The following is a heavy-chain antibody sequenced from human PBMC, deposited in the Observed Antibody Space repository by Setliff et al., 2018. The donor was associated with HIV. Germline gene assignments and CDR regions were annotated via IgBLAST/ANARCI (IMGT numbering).Heavy chain of an antibody. CDR2: MNPNSGNT. D-gene: IGHD3-22*01. J-gene: IGHJ6*03. CDR3: ARARRDSYDRGRRNHYYIDV. V-gene: IGHV1-8*01. CDR1: GYTFSSND. Sequence: VKVSCKASGYTFSSNDINWVRQATGQGLEWMGWMNPNSGNTGYAQKFQGRVTMTRDTSISTAYMELNNLKFEDTAVYYCARARRDSYDRGRRNHYYIDVWGKGTTVTVSS.